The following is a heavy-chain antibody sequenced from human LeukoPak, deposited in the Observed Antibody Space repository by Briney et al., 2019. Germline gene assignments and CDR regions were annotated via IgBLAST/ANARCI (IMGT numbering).Heavy chain of an antibody. CDR3: STTYYYDSSEGY. CDR2: IKSKTDGGTT. V-gene: IGHV3-15*01. CDR1: GFTFSESW. D-gene: IGHD3-22*01. Sequence: PGGSLRLSCVASGFTFSESWMTWVRQAPGKGLEWVGRIKSKTDGGTTDYAAPMKGRFTIARDDSKNTLYLQMNSLKTEDTAVYYCSTTYYYDSSEGYWGQGTLVTVSS. J-gene: IGHJ4*02.